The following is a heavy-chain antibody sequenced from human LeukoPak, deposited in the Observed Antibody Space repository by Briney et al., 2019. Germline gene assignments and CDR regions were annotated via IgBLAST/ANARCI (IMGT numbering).Heavy chain of an antibody. V-gene: IGHV1-2*02. CDR1: GYTFTGYY. CDR3: ARDRNVGYCSGGSCYSVYYYYYMDV. D-gene: IGHD2-15*01. Sequence: WASVKVSCKASGYTFTGYYMHWVRQAPGQGLEWMGWINPNSGGTNYAQKFQGRVTMTRDTSISTAYMELSRLRSDDTAVYYCARDRNVGYCSGGSCYSVYYYYYMDVWGKGTTVTVSS. J-gene: IGHJ6*03. CDR2: INPNSGGT.